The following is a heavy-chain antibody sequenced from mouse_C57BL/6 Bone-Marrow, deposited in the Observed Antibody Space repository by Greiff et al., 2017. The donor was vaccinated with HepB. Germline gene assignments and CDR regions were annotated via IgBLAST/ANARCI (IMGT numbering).Heavy chain of an antibody. D-gene: IGHD1-1*02. V-gene: IGHV1-26*01. J-gene: IGHJ4*01. CDR2: INPNNGGT. CDR1: GYTFTDYY. CDR3: ARGGYYYAMDY. Sequence: VQLQQSGPELVKPGASVKISCKASGYTFTDYYMNWVKQSHGKSLEWIGDINPNNGGTSYNQKFKGKATLTVDNSSSTAYMELRSLTSEDSAVYYCARGGYYYAMDYWGQGTSVTVSS.